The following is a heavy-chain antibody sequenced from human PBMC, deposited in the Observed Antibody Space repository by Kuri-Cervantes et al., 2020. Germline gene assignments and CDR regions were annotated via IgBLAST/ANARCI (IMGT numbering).Heavy chain of an antibody. D-gene: IGHD6-19*01. J-gene: IGHJ2*01. Sequence: GESLKISCAASGFSISNYWMQWVRQVPGKGLVWVSHINSAGSIINYAASVRGRFTISRDNAKNSLYLQMNSLRAEDTAVYYCARVLGAYSSGYYWYFDLWGRGTLVTVSS. V-gene: IGHV3-74*01. CDR1: GFSISNYW. CDR2: INSAGSII. CDR3: ARVLGAYSSGYYWYFDL.